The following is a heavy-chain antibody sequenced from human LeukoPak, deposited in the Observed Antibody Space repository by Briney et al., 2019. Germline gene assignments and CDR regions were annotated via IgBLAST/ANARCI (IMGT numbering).Heavy chain of an antibody. V-gene: IGHV3-23*01. CDR2: ISGSGGST. CDR3: AKAVKQLVWGADY. CDR1: GFTFSSYA. J-gene: IGHJ4*02. D-gene: IGHD6-6*01. Sequence: GGALRLSCAASGFTFSSYAMSWVRQAPGKGLEWVSAISGSGGSTYYADSVKGRFTISRDNSKNTLYLQMNSLRAEDTAVYYCAKAVKQLVWGADYWGQGTLVTVSS.